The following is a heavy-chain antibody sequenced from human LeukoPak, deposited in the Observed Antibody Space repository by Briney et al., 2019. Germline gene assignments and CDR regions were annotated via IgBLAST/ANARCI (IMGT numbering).Heavy chain of an antibody. V-gene: IGHV1-46*01. Sequence: ASVKVSCTASGYTFTSYYMHWVRQAPGQGLEWMGITNPSGGSTSYAQKFQGRVTMTRDTSTSTVYMELSSLRSEDTAVYYCARGDSGWYLFSWGQGTLVTVSS. J-gene: IGHJ5*02. D-gene: IGHD6-19*01. CDR2: TNPSGGST. CDR1: GYTFTSYY. CDR3: ARGDSGWYLFS.